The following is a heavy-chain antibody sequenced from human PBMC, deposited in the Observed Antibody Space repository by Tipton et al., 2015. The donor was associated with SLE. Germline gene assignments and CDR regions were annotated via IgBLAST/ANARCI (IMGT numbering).Heavy chain of an antibody. CDR1: GGSINGYY. CDR2: IYFNGGT. J-gene: IGHJ4*02. CDR3: ARHLQGSGYDI. Sequence: TLSLTCTVSGGSINGYYWSWIRQPPGKGLEWIGYIYFNGGTSFNPSLKSRLTMSIDASKNQCSLRLSSVTAADTAVYFCARHLQGSGYDIWGQGTLVTVSS. V-gene: IGHV4-59*08. D-gene: IGHD3-3*01.